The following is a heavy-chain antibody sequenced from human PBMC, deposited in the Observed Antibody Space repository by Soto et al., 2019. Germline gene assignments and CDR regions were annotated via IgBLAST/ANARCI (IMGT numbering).Heavy chain of an antibody. CDR1: GFTFSDYY. CDR2: ISSSSSYT. Sequence: GGSLRLSCAASGFTFSDYYMSWIRQAPGKGLEWVSYISSSSSYTNYADSVKGRFTISRDNAKNSLYLQMNSLRAEDTAVYYCAREVGAVAGTFSYYYGMDVWGQGTTVTVSS. D-gene: IGHD6-19*01. CDR3: AREVGAVAGTFSYYYGMDV. J-gene: IGHJ6*02. V-gene: IGHV3-11*06.